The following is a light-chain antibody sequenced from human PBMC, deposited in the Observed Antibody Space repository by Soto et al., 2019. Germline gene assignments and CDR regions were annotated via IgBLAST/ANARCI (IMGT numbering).Light chain of an antibody. CDR1: QSVNIY. CDR2: GAS. CDR3: QQYNIWPLWT. Sequence: EIVMTQSPATLSVSPWEIATLSCRPSQSVNIYLAWYQQKPGQAPRLLIFGASSRATGIPARFSGGGSETEFTLTISSLQSEDFAVYFCQQYNIWPLWTFGQGTKVDIK. V-gene: IGKV3D-15*01. J-gene: IGKJ1*01.